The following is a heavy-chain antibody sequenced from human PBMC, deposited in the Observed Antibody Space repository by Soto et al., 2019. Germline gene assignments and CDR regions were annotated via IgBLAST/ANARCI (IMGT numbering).Heavy chain of an antibody. Sequence: SVKVSCKASGGTFSSYAISWVRQAPGQGLEWMGGIIPIFGTANYAQKFQGRVTITADESTSTAYMELSSLRSEDTAVYYCARDPKSRPGEGYWGQGTLVTVSS. CDR1: GGTFSSYA. D-gene: IGHD2-2*01. V-gene: IGHV1-69*13. CDR3: ARDPKSRPGEGY. CDR2: IIPIFGTA. J-gene: IGHJ4*02.